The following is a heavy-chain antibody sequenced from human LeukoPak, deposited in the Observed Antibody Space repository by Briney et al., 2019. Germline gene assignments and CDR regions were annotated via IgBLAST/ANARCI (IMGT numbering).Heavy chain of an antibody. Sequence: ASVKVSCKASGYTFSTYGITWVRQAPGQGLEWMGWISTYNGNTKYAQKFKGRVTMTTDTSTSTAYMELRSLRSDDTAVYYCARAALVYDFWSGLTDYWGQGTLVTVSS. CDR1: GYTFSTYG. J-gene: IGHJ4*02. D-gene: IGHD3-3*01. CDR2: ISTYNGNT. V-gene: IGHV1-18*01. CDR3: ARAALVYDFWSGLTDY.